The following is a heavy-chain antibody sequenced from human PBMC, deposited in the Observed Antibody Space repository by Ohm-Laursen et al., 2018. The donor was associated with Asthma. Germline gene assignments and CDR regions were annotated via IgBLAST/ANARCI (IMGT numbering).Heavy chain of an antibody. CDR3: ARVAYYYDSSGYYFFDY. J-gene: IGHJ4*02. V-gene: IGHV1-2*04. Sequence: ASVKVSCKALGGTFSTSVIGWVRQAPGQGLEWMGWITPNSGGTNYARKFQDWVTMARDTSISTAYMELSRLRSDDTAVYYCARVAYYYDSSGYYFFDYWGQGTLVTVSS. D-gene: IGHD3-22*01. CDR2: ITPNSGGT. CDR1: GGTFSTSV.